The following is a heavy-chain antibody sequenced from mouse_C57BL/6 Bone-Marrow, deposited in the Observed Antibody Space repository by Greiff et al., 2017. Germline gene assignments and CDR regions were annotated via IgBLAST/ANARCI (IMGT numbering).Heavy chain of an antibody. CDR2: IDPSDSYT. J-gene: IGHJ2*01. Sequence: QVQLQQPGAELVMPGASVKLSCKASGYTFTSYWMHWVKQRPGQGLEWIGEIDPSDSYTNYNQKFKGKSTLTVDKSSSTAYMQLSSLTSEDSAVYYCASGCITTVVDHWGQGTTLTVSS. CDR3: ASGCITTVVDH. CDR1: GYTFTSYW. D-gene: IGHD1-1*01. V-gene: IGHV1-69*01.